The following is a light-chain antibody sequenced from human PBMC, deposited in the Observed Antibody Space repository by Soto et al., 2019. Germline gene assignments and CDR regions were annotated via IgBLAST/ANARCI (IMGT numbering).Light chain of an antibody. CDR2: AAS. Sequence: DIQMTQSPSSLSASVGDRVTITCRASQGIRNYLAWYQQKPGKVPKLLIYAASTLQSGVPSRFSGRGSGTDFTLTISSLQPEDGATYYCQKYNSAPPFTFGPGNKVDIK. J-gene: IGKJ3*01. V-gene: IGKV1-27*01. CDR3: QKYNSAPPFT. CDR1: QGIRNY.